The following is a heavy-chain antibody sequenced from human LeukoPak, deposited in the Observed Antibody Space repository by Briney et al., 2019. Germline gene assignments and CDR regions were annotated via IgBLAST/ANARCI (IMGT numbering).Heavy chain of an antibody. V-gene: IGHV3-66*01. CDR1: GFTVITSY. J-gene: IGHJ4*02. CDR3: TKTGGPWD. Sequence: GGSLRLSCAASGFTVITSYMSWVRQAPGKGLEWVSVIFRDGTTYYADSVKGRFTISRDNSKNTLYLQMNTLRAEDTAMYYCTKTGGPWDWGQGTLVTVTS. CDR2: IFRDGTT. D-gene: IGHD7-27*01.